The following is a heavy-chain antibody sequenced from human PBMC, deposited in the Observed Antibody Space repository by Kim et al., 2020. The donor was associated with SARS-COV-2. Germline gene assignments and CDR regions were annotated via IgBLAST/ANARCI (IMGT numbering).Heavy chain of an antibody. Sequence: ASVKVSCKASGYTFTSYGISWVRQAPGQGLEWMGWISAYNGNTNYAQKLQGRVTMTTDTSTSTAYMELRSLRSDDPDVYYCARVQGYCSSTSCYKVYYYYGMDVWGQGTTVTVSS. J-gene: IGHJ6*02. CDR3: ARVQGYCSSTSCYKVYYYYGMDV. D-gene: IGHD2-2*02. V-gene: IGHV1-18*01. CDR1: GYTFTSYG. CDR2: ISAYNGNT.